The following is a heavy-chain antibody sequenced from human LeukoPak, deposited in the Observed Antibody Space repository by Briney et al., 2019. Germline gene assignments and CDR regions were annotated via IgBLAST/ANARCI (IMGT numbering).Heavy chain of an antibody. CDR3: SRVYCSGGSCAFDY. D-gene: IGHD2-15*01. CDR2: IHYSGST. Sequence: PSETLSLTCSVSGASISSHYWSWIRQPPGKGLEWIGYIHYSGSTNCNPSLKSRVTISLDTSKNQFSLKLTSVTAADTAVYYCSRVYCSGGSCAFDYWGQGTLVTVSS. CDR1: GASISSHY. J-gene: IGHJ4*02. V-gene: IGHV4-59*11.